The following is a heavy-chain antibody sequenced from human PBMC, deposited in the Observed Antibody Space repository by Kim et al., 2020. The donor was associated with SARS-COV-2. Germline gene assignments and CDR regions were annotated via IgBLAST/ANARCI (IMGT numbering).Heavy chain of an antibody. D-gene: IGHD1-7*01. V-gene: IGHV5-51*01. CDR3: ARPDSWNLDSVDAFHV. CDR1: GYRFTSYW. Sequence: GESLKISCKGSGYRFTSYWIGWVRQMPGKGLEWMGMIYPDDSNTRYSPSFEGQVTISADKSTSTAYLQWSSLQASDTAMYYCARPDSWNLDSVDAFHVWGQGTRVIVSS. J-gene: IGHJ3*01. CDR2: IYPDDSNT.